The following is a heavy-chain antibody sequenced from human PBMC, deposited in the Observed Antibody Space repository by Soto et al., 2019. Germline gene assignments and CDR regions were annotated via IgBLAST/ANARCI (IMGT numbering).Heavy chain of an antibody. CDR3: VGIRYVTVVPAY. CDR1: EYRFSSFW. CDR2: IYPDDSDT. J-gene: IGHJ4*02. V-gene: IGHV5-51*01. Sequence: LGVSLTNPCTASEYRFSSFWIGLVRQMPGKGLESIGIIYPDDSDTRYSPSFQGQVTISVDKSVNTAYRQWNTLQASDTAFYYCVGIRYVTVVPAYRVKGTLV. D-gene: IGHD3-10*02.